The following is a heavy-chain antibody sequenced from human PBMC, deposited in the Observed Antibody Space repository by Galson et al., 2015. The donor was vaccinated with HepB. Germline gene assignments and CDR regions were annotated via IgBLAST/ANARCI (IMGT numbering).Heavy chain of an antibody. CDR1: GFTFSNYC. Sequence: SLRLSCAASGFTFSNYCMHWVRQAPGTGLVWVSHISSSSSTISYADSVKGRFTISRDNTKNSLYLQMNSLRDEDTAVYYCARDFRKSRYCSGGSCYASLFDYWGQGTLITVSS. CDR3: ARDFRKSRYCSGGSCYASLFDY. J-gene: IGHJ4*02. V-gene: IGHV3-48*02. CDR2: ISSSSSTI. D-gene: IGHD2-15*01.